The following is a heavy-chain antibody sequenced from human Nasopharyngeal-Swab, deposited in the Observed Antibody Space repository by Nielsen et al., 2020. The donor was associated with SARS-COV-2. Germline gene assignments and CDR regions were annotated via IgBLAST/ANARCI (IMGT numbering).Heavy chain of an antibody. V-gene: IGHV3-13*04. CDR2: IGTAGDT. CDR1: GFTFSSYD. D-gene: IGHD1/OR15-1a*01. J-gene: IGHJ4*02. Sequence: GESLKISCAASGFTFSSYDMYWVRQATGKGLEWVSAIGTAGDTYYPGSVKGRFTISRENAKNSLYLQMNSLRAGDTAVYYCAREGLEQRVFDYWGQGTLVTVSS. CDR3: AREGLEQRVFDY.